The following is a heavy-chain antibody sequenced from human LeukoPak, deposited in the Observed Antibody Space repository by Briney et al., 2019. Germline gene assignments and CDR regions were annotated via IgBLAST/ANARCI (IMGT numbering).Heavy chain of an antibody. V-gene: IGHV1-8*03. J-gene: IGHJ6*03. CDR3: ARGRSPGTSMEYYYYMDV. D-gene: IGHD1-1*01. Sequence: ASVKVSCKASGYTFTSCGISWVRQAPGQGLEWMGWVNPKSGNTGYAQKFQGRFTITRNTSISTAYMELSSLTSEDTAVYYCARGRSPGTSMEYYYYMDVWGKGTTVTVSS. CDR2: VNPKSGNT. CDR1: GYTFTSCG.